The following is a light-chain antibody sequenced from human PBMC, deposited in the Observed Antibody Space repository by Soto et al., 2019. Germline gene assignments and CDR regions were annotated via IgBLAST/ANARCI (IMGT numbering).Light chain of an antibody. J-gene: IGLJ3*02. V-gene: IGLV2-14*01. CDR2: EVS. CDR1: SSDIGAYNY. Sequence: QSALTQPASVSGSPGQSITISCTGSSSDIGAYNYVSWYQQYPGNAPKLMIYEVSNRPSGVSNRFSASKSGNTAYLTSSGLQAEDETEYYCSSDTNSGTVVVGGGTKVTVL. CDR3: SSDTNSGTVV.